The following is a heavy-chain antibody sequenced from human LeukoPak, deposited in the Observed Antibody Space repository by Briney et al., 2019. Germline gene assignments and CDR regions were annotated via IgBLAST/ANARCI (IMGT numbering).Heavy chain of an antibody. J-gene: IGHJ4*02. CDR3: ASDYFLDY. V-gene: IGHV3-23*01. Sequence: GGSLRLSCAASGFTFSSYAMTWIRQAPGKGLEWVSTISDSGARTNYADSAKGRFTISRDNSMNTLYLQMNSLRADDTAVYYCASDYFLDYWGQGTLVTVSS. CDR2: ISDSGART. D-gene: IGHD6-25*01. CDR1: GFTFSSYA.